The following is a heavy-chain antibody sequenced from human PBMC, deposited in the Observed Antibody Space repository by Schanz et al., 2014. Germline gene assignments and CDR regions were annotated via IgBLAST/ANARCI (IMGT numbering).Heavy chain of an antibody. Sequence: EVKLLESGGHLVQPGGSLRLSCAASGFTFSDAWMTWVRQAPGKGLEWVGRIKSKTDGGTTDYAAPVKGRFTISRDNAKNSLYLQMNSLRAEDTALYYCAKDGIMVQGVIWERCFDSWGQGTLVNVSS. D-gene: IGHD3-10*01. CDR2: IKSKTDGGTT. J-gene: IGHJ4*02. V-gene: IGHV3-15*05. CDR1: GFTFSDAW. CDR3: AKDGIMVQGVIWERCFDS.